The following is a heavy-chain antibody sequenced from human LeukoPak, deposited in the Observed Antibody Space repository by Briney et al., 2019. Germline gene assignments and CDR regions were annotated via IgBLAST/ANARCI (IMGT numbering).Heavy chain of an antibody. CDR3: ARGRYYLKFLDY. J-gene: IGHJ4*02. CDR2: INHSGST. V-gene: IGHV4-34*01. D-gene: IGHD1-26*01. CDR1: GGSFSGYY. Sequence: SETLSLTCAVYGGSFSGYYWSWIRQPPGKGLEWIGEINHSGSTNYNPSLKSRVTISVDTSKNQFSLKLSSETAADTAVYYCARGRYYLKFLDYWGQGTLVTVSS.